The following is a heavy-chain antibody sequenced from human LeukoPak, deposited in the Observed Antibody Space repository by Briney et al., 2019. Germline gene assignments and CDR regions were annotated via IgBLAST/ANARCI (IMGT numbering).Heavy chain of an antibody. J-gene: IGHJ5*02. CDR2: MNSNSGNT. CDR1: GYTFINHD. Sequence: ASVKVSCKGYGYTFINHDIDWVRQAAGQGLEWMGWMNSNSGNTGYAQKFQGWVTMTRDTSISTAYMELSRLRSDDTAVYYCARETSYSSSWLFDPWGQGTLVTVSS. D-gene: IGHD6-13*01. V-gene: IGHV1-8*02. CDR3: ARETSYSSSWLFDP.